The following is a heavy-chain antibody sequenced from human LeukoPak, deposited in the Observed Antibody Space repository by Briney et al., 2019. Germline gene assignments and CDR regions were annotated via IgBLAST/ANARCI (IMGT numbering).Heavy chain of an antibody. CDR3: ARGYSSSWYSLKPLYYFDY. V-gene: IGHV1-2*02. CDR2: INPNGGGT. CDR1: GYTFTSYG. D-gene: IGHD6-13*01. J-gene: IGHJ4*02. Sequence: GASVKVSCKASGYTFTSYGISWVRQAPGQGLEWMGWINPNGGGTNYAQKFQGRVTMTRDTSISTAYMELSRLRSDDTAVYYCARGYSSSWYSLKPLYYFDYWGQGTLVTVSS.